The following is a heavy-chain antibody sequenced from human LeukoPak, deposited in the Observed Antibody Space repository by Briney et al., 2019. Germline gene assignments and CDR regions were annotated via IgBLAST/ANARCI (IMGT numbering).Heavy chain of an antibody. CDR3: AKDSGYTSSWYFGDY. D-gene: IGHD6-13*01. V-gene: IGHV3-30*02. J-gene: IGHJ4*02. Sequence: PGGSLRLSCVASGLTFSNYGMHWVRQAPGRGLEWVAFIRYDGSNKYYVDSVKGRFTISKDNSKNTLYLQMNSLRAEDTAVYYCAKDSGYTSSWYFGDYWGQGTLVTVSS. CDR2: IRYDGSNK. CDR1: GLTFSNYG.